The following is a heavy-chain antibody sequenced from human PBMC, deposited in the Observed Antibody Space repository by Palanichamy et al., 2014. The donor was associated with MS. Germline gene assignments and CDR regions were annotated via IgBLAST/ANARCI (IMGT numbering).Heavy chain of an antibody. V-gene: IGHV4-30-4*01. Sequence: QVQLQQSGPGLVKPAQTLSLTCTVAGGSLSNGDYFWSWIRQPPGKGLEWIGYMSYSGKNDYNPSLKSRVSISGDTSKNQFSLKLTSVTAADTAVYYCASHTNWYIGRVDYWGQGTLVTVSS. D-gene: IGHD1/OR15-1a*01. CDR3: ASHTNWYIGRVDY. CDR1: GGSLSNGDYF. CDR2: MSYSGKN. J-gene: IGHJ4*02.